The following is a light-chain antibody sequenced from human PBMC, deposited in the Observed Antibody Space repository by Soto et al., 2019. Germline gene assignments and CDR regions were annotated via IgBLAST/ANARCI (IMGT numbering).Light chain of an antibody. CDR3: HQYNNWPSWT. CDR1: QSVGPN. V-gene: IGKV3-15*01. J-gene: IGKJ1*01. Sequence: EIVLTQSPATLSVSPGERATLSCRASQSVGPNLVWYQQKFGQAPTLLIYAVSTRATGVPDRFSASGSGTEFTLTISSLQPEDVAVYYCHQYNNWPSWTFGQGTKVDIK. CDR2: AVS.